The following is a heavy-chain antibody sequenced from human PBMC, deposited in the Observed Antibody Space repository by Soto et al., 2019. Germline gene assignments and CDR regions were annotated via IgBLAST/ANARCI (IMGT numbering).Heavy chain of an antibody. CDR1: SYSISSGYC. Sequence: SETLSLTCVVSSYSISSGYCWGWIRQSPGRGLEWIGRIYRSGTPSYTPSLKSRVTIPVDPSKNQSSLMLTAVTAADTAVYYCARTHSGSYYSVFNYWGRGSLVTVSS. CDR2: IYRSGTP. J-gene: IGHJ4*02. V-gene: IGHV4-38-2*01. CDR3: ARTHSGSYYSVFNY. D-gene: IGHD1-26*01.